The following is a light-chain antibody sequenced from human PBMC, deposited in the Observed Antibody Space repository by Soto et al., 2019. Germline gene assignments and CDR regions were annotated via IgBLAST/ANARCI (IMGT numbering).Light chain of an antibody. CDR3: QSYDSSLSGYV. CDR2: GNI. V-gene: IGLV1-40*01. Sequence: QSVLTQPPSVSGAPGQRVIISCTGSSSNIGAGYDVHWYLQLPGTAPKLLIYGNINRPSGVPDRFSGSKSGTSVSLAITGLQAEDEADYYCQSYDSSLSGYVFGSGTKLTVL. J-gene: IGLJ1*01. CDR1: SSNIGAGYD.